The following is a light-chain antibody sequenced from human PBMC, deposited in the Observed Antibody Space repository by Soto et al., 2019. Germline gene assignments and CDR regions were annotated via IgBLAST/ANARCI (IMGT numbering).Light chain of an antibody. CDR3: QSYDSSLSGLYV. V-gene: IGLV1-40*01. J-gene: IGLJ1*01. Sequence: QSVLTQPPSVSGAPGQRVTISCTGSSSNIGAGYDVHWYQQLPGTAPKLLIYGNSNRPSGVPDRFSGSKSGTSAPLAITGLQAEDEADYYCQSYDSSLSGLYVFGTGTQVTVL. CDR1: SSNIGAGYD. CDR2: GNS.